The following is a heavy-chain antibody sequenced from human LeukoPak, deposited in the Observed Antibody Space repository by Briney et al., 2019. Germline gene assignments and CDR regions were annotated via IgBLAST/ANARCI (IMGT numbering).Heavy chain of an antibody. J-gene: IGHJ4*02. V-gene: IGHV1-46*01. CDR2: IIPSASST. Sequence: ASVKVSCKASGYTSTNYYIHWVRQAPGQGLEWMRIIIPSASSTRYAHKLEDRDTMTRDTSTSTVYMERSSLRSDDTAMYYCAREAIVTTRRTFDLYYWGPGTLVTVSS. D-gene: IGHD4-11*01. CDR3: AREAIVTTRRTFDLYY. CDR1: GYTSTNYY.